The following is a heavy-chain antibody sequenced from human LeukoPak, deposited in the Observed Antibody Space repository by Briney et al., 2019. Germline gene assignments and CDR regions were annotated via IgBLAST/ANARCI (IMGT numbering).Heavy chain of an antibody. CDR1: GFTVSSYW. CDR3: ARDGFVWASGIDYGWFDY. V-gene: IGHV3-7*05. Sequence: PGGSLRLSCAASGFTVSSYWMSWVRRAPGKGLEGGANINQDGSQKYYVDSVKGRFTISRVNAKNSLYLQLNSLRAEDTAVYYCARDGFVWASGIDYGWFDYWGQGTLVTVSS. J-gene: IGHJ4*02. D-gene: IGHD4-17*01. CDR2: INQDGSQK.